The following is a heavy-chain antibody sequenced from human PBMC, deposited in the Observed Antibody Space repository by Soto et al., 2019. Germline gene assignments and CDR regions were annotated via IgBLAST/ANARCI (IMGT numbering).Heavy chain of an antibody. CDR3: ARDNGYGHFDS. J-gene: IGHJ4*02. V-gene: IGHV4-31*03. CDR1: GASIASGRSY. D-gene: IGHD5-12*01. Sequence: PAETLSLTCTVSGASIASGRSYFICIRQHPGNGLEWIGYMFYSGSTYYHPSLKSRVNISADTSKNQFSLRLTSVTPADTAVYYCARDNGYGHFDSWGQGTLVTAPQ. CDR2: MFYSGST.